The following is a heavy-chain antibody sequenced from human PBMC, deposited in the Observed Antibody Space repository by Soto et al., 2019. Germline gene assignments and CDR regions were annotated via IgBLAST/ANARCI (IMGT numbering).Heavy chain of an antibody. J-gene: IGHJ5*02. D-gene: IGHD3-22*01. CDR2: FDPEDGET. CDR1: GYTLTELS. CDR3: ATDLVRYDSSGYYAPAT. V-gene: IGHV1-24*01. Sequence: ASVKVSFKVSGYTLTELSMHWLRQAPGKGLEWMGGFDPEDGETIYAQKFQGRVTMTEDTSTDTAYMELSSLRSEDTAVYYCATDLVRYDSSGYYAPATWGQGTLVTVSS.